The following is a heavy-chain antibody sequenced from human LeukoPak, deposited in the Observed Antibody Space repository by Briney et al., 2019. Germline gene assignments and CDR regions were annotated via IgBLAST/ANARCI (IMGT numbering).Heavy chain of an antibody. CDR3: ARGSQQLASL. CDR2: IYYSGGT. CDR1: GGSINYYY. D-gene: IGHD6-13*01. V-gene: IGHV4-59*01. J-gene: IGHJ4*02. Sequence: PSETLSLTCTVSGGSINYYYWMWIRQPPGKGLEWIGYIYYSGGTHYNPSLKSRVTISVDTSKNQFSLKLSSVTAADTAVYYCARGSQQLASLWGQGTLVTVSS.